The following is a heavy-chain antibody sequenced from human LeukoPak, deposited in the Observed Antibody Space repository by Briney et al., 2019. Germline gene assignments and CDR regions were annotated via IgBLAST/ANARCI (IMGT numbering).Heavy chain of an antibody. V-gene: IGHV1-69*13. Sequence: GASVKVSCKASGGTFSSYGISWVRQAPGQGLEWMGGITPMFGTANYAQKFQGRVTITADESTSTAYMELSSLRSDDTAVYYCVRDGSYYDSTGYYYLYWGQGTLVTVSS. D-gene: IGHD3-22*01. CDR1: GGTFSSYG. CDR3: VRDGSYYDSTGYYYLY. J-gene: IGHJ4*02. CDR2: ITPMFGTA.